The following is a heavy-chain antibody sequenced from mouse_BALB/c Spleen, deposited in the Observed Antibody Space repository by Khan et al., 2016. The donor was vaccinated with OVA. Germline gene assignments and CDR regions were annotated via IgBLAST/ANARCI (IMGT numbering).Heavy chain of an antibody. CDR2: IWSGGST. V-gene: IGHV2-2*02. Sequence: QVQLQQSGPGLVQPSQSLSITCTVSGFSLSTYGVHWVRQSPGKGLEWLGLIWSGGSTDYSAAFISRLSISKDNSKSQVFFKMNSLQANDTAIYYCARNYDYDEGLDYWGQGTLVTVSA. J-gene: IGHJ3*01. CDR1: GFSLSTYG. CDR3: ARNYDYDEGLDY. D-gene: IGHD2-4*01.